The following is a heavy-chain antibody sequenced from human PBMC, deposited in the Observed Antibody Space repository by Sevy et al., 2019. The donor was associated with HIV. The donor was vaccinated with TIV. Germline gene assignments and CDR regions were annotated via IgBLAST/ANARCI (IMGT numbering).Heavy chain of an antibody. CDR3: AWGDDDGSLYYFDY. J-gene: IGHJ4*02. D-gene: IGHD3-10*01. V-gene: IGHV3-21*01. CDR1: GFTFNYHF. Sequence: GGSLRLSCAASGFTFNYHFMNWVRQVPGKGLEWVSYISSASSYINYSDSVKGRFTISRDNAKNLVFLEMNNLRPEDTAVYVCAWGDDDGSLYYFDYWGQGTLVTVSS. CDR2: ISSASSYI.